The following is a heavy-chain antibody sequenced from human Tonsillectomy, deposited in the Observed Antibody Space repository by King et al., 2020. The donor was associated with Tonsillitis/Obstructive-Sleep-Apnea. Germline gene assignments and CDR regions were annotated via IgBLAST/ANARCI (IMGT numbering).Heavy chain of an antibody. D-gene: IGHD3-10*01. CDR2: IYYSGST. Sequence: VQLQESGPGLVKPSETLSLTCTVSGGSITSYYWSWIRQPPGKGLEWIGYIYYSGSTNYNPSLKSRVTISLDTSKNQFSLKLSSVTAADTAVYYCARTDYYDSGITFDYWGQGTLVTVSS. J-gene: IGHJ4*02. V-gene: IGHV4-59*01. CDR1: GGSITSYY. CDR3: ARTDYYDSGITFDY.